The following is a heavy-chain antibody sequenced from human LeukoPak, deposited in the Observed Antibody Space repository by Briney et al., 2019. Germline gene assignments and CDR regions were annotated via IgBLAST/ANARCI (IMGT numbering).Heavy chain of an antibody. Sequence: PSETLSLTCTVPGYSISSGYYWGWIRQPPGKGLEWIGSIYHSGSTYYNPSLKSRVTISVDTSKNQFSLKLSSVTAADTAVYYCARALGYCSGGSCYSEVHYYDSSGYYYDAFDIWGQGTMVTVSS. D-gene: IGHD2-15*01. CDR3: ARALGYCSGGSCYSEVHYYDSSGYYYDAFDI. V-gene: IGHV4-38-2*02. CDR1: GYSISSGYY. J-gene: IGHJ3*02. CDR2: IYHSGST.